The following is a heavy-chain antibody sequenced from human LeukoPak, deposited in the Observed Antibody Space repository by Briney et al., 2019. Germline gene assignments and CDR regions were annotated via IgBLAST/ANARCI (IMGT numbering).Heavy chain of an antibody. V-gene: IGHV6-1*01. CDR2: TYYRPTWYN. CDR1: GDSVSSDSAA. Sequence: LSQTLSLTCAISGDSVSSDSAAWNWIRQSPSRGLEWLGRTYYRPTWYNDYAVSVKSRITINSDTSKNQFSLQLNSVTPEDTAFYYCAREQSASFDYWGQGTLVTVSS. CDR3: AREQSASFDY. J-gene: IGHJ4*02.